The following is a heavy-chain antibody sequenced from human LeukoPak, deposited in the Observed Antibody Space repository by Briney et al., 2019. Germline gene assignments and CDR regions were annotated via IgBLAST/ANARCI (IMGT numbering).Heavy chain of an antibody. CDR1: GITVSSNY. CDR3: ARDRNYGDNQSYYFDY. J-gene: IGHJ4*02. CDR2: IYRDGST. D-gene: IGHD4-17*01. Sequence: GGSLRLSCAASGITVSSNYMTWVRQAPGKGLEWVSVIYRDGSTYYADSVKGRFTISRDDSKNTVYLQMSSLRADDTAVYYCARDRNYGDNQSYYFDYWGQGTLVTVSP. V-gene: IGHV3-53*01.